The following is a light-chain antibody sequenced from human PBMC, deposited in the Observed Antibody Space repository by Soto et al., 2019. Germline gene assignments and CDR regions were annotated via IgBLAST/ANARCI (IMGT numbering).Light chain of an antibody. CDR1: QRSRSS. CDR3: QQYSDYSGR. Sequence: DIELTSSPSTLSASVVYRVNITRRASQRSRSSLAWYQQKPGKAPKLLIYDASSLETGVPSRFSGSGSGTDFTLTISSLQPDDFATYYCQQYSDYSGRFAQGTKGDIK. J-gene: IGKJ1*01. CDR2: DAS. V-gene: IGKV1-5*01.